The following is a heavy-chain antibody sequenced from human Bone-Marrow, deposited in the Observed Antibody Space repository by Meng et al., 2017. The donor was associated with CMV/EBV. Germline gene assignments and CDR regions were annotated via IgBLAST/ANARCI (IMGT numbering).Heavy chain of an antibody. CDR3: ARDLVYCSSTSCRSYGMDV. Sequence: SETLSLTCTVSAGSVSSGSYYWSWIRQPPGKGLEWIGYIYYSGSTNYNPSLKSRVTISVDTSKNQFSLKLSSVTAADTAVYYCARDLVYCSSTSCRSYGMDVWGQGTTVNVAS. D-gene: IGHD2-2*01. CDR2: IYYSGST. V-gene: IGHV4-61*01. CDR1: AGSVSSGSYY. J-gene: IGHJ6*02.